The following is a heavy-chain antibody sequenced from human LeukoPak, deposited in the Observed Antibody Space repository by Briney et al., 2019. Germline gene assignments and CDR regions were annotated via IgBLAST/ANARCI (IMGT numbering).Heavy chain of an antibody. J-gene: IGHJ4*02. Sequence: SETLSLTCTVSGGSISSYYWHWIRQPPGKRLEWIGYISYSGSTDYNPSLKSRVTISVDTSKNQFSLKLSSVTAADTAVYYCARVSRGGPYFDYWGQGTLVTVSS. V-gene: IGHV4-59*12. CDR3: ARVSRGGPYFDY. CDR2: ISYSGST. CDR1: GGSISSYY. D-gene: IGHD3-16*01.